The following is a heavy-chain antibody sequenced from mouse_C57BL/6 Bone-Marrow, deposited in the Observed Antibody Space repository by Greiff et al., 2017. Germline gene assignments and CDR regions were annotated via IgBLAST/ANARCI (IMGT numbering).Heavy chain of an antibody. J-gene: IGHJ3*01. CDR3: AINVCAY. CDR1: GFSLTSYG. Sequence: VMLVASGPGLVAPSQSLSITCTVSGFSLTSYGVDWVRQSPGKGLEWLGVIWGVGSTNYNSTLKSRLSISKDNTKSQVFLKMNSLHTDDTAMYYCAINVCAYWGQGTLVTVSA. V-gene: IGHV2-6*01. CDR2: IWGVGST.